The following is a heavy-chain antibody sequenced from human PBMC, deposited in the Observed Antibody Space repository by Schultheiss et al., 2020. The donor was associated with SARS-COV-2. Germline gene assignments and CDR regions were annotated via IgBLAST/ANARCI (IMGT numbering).Heavy chain of an antibody. J-gene: IGHJ6*02. CDR2: ISGSGGTI. D-gene: IGHD5-18*01. V-gene: IGHV3-11*01. CDR3: ARGEYSYRYVDNYYYGLDV. Sequence: GGSLRLSCAASGFTFDDYAMHWVRQAPGKGLAWVSYISGSGGTIYYADSLRGRFIISRDNAKNSLYLQMNSLRAEDTAVYYCARGEYSYRYVDNYYYGLDVWGQGTTVTVSS. CDR1: GFTFDDYA.